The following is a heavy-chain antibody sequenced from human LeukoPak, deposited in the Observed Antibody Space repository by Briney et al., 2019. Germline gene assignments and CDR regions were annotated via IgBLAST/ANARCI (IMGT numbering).Heavy chain of an antibody. V-gene: IGHV4-30-4*01. D-gene: IGHD5-12*01. CDR2: IYYSGST. J-gene: IGHJ6*02. CDR3: ARAPVDWQFYYGMDV. CDR1: GGSISSGDYY. Sequence: SQTLSLTCTVPGGSISSGDYYWSWIRQPPGKGLEWIGYIYYSGSTYYNPSLKSRVTISVDTSKNQFSLKLSSVTAADTAVYYCARAPVDWQFYYGMDVWGQGTTVTVSS.